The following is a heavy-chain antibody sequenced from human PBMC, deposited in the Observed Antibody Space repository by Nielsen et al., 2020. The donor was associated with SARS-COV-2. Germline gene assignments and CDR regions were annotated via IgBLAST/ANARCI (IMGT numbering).Heavy chain of an antibody. V-gene: IGHV2-70*01. CDR2: IDWDDDK. CDR1: GGSFSGYY. Sequence: TLSLTCAVYGGSFSGYYWSWIRQPPGKALEWLALIDWDDDKYYTTSLETRLTISKDTSKNQVVLTLTNMDPVDTATYYCARVAWESGYYRGMDVWGQGTTVTVSS. J-gene: IGHJ6*02. CDR3: ARVAWESGYYRGMDV. D-gene: IGHD1-26*01.